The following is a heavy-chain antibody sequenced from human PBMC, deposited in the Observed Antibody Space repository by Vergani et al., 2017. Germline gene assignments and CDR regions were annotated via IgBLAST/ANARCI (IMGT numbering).Heavy chain of an antibody. CDR2: ISYDGSNK. Sequence: QVQLVESGGGVVQPGRSLRLSCAASGFTFSSYAMHWVRQAPGKGLEWVAVISYDGSNKYYADSVKGRFTISRDNSKNTLYLQMNSLRAEDTAVYYCARDREYSGYDSPSDYWGQGTLVTVSS. CDR1: GFTFSSYA. D-gene: IGHD5-12*01. CDR3: ARDREYSGYDSPSDY. V-gene: IGHV3-30-3*01. J-gene: IGHJ4*02.